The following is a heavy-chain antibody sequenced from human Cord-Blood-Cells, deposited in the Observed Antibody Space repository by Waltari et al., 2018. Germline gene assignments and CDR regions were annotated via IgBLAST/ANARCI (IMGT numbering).Heavy chain of an antibody. J-gene: IGHJ3*02. D-gene: IGHD6-6*01. CDR1: GYSISSGYY. V-gene: IGHV4-38-2*02. Sequence: QVQLQESGPGLVKPSETLSLTCTVSGYSISSGYYWGWIRQPPGKGLEWIGSIYHSGSTDYNPSLKRRVTISVDTSKNQCSLKLSSVTAADTAVYYCARDDSSSYAFDIWGQGTMVTVSS. CDR2: IYHSGST. CDR3: ARDDSSSYAFDI.